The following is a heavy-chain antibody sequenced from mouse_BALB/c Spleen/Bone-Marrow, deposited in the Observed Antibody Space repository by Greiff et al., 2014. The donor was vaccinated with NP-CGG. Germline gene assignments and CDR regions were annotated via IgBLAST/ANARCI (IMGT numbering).Heavy chain of an antibody. CDR1: GFNIKDTY. Sequence: VQLQQSGAELVKPGASVKLSCTASGFNIKDTYMHWVKQRPEQGLEWIGRIDPANGNSKYDPKFQGKATITADTSSNTAYLQLSILTSEDTAVYYCAFITTVVEYYFDYWGQGTTLTVSS. CDR3: AFITTVVEYYFDY. D-gene: IGHD1-1*01. V-gene: IGHV14-3*02. CDR2: IDPANGNS. J-gene: IGHJ2*01.